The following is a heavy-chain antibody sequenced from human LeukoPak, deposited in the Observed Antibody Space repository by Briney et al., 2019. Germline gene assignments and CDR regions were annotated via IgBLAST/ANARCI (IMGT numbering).Heavy chain of an antibody. D-gene: IGHD2-15*01. CDR2: IYPGDSDT. CDR1: GYSFTSYW. Sequence: GESLKISCKGSGYSFTSYWIGWVRQMPGKGLEWMGIIYPGDSDTRYSPSFQGQVTISADKSISTAYLQWSSLKASDTAMYYCAIVGVVVAAYHAFDIWGQGTMVTVSS. J-gene: IGHJ3*02. V-gene: IGHV5-51*01. CDR3: AIVGVVVAAYHAFDI.